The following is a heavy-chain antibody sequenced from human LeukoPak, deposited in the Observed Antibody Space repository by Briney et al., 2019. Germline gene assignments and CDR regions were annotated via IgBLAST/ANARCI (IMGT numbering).Heavy chain of an antibody. J-gene: IGHJ5*02. CDR2: VDHSGST. V-gene: IGHV4-4*02. D-gene: IGHD2-2*01. CDR1: GGSISSTNW. Sequence: PSGTLSLTCAVSGGSISSTNWWSWVRQPPGKGLKWIGEVDHSGSTKYNPALKSRVTISVDKSKNQFSLRLSSVTAADTAFYYCARVYKYCSSISCYRFDPWGQGTLVTVSS. CDR3: ARVYKYCSSISCYRFDP.